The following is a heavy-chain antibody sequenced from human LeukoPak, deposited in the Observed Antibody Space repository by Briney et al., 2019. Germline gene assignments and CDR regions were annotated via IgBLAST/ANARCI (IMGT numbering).Heavy chain of an antibody. CDR3: ASGIRAFDN. D-gene: IGHD1-26*01. J-gene: IGHJ4*02. Sequence: GGSLRLSCAASGFTFSSYGMSWVRQAPGKGLEWVSGISGSGDNIQYADSVKGRCTISRDNSKNTLYLQMNSLRGEDTAVYYCASGIRAFDNWGQGTLVTVSA. V-gene: IGHV3-23*01. CDR1: GFTFSSYG. CDR2: ISGSGDNI.